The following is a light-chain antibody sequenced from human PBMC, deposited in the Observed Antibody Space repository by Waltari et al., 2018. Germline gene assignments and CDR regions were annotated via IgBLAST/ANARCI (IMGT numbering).Light chain of an antibody. J-gene: IGKJ1*01. CDR3: MQSLQTPRT. CDR2: LGS. Sequence: DIVMAQSPLSLRVIPGEPASISCRSSQSLLHKNGYNYLDWYLQKPGQSPQLLIYLGSNRASGVPDRFSGSGSGTDFTLKINRVEAEDVGVYYCMQSLQTPRTFGQGTKVEIK. V-gene: IGKV2-28*01. CDR1: QSLLHKNGYNY.